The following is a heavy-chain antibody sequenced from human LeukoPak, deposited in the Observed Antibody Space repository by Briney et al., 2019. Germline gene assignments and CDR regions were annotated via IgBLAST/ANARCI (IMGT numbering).Heavy chain of an antibody. D-gene: IGHD5-24*01. J-gene: IGHJ4*02. Sequence: ASVKVSCKASGYTFTSYDINWVRQATGQGLEWMGWMNPNSGNTGYAQKFQGRVSMTGNTSISTAYMELSSLRSEDTAVYYCARARAGEMATNSKRGLLDYWGQGTLVTVSS. CDR2: MNPNSGNT. CDR1: GYTFTSYD. CDR3: ARARAGEMATNSKRGLLDY. V-gene: IGHV1-8*01.